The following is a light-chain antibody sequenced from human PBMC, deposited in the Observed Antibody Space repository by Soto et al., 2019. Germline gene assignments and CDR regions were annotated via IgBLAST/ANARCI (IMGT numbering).Light chain of an antibody. Sequence: IVLKQSPATLSVSQGERATLSCRASQSVSSNLAWYQQKPGQAPRLLIYGASTRATGIPARFSGGGSGTDFTLTISRLEPEDFGVYYCQQRWHWPSNTFGQGTRLEI. J-gene: IGKJ5*01. CDR3: QQRWHWPSNT. V-gene: IGKV3-11*01. CDR1: QSVSSN. CDR2: GAS.